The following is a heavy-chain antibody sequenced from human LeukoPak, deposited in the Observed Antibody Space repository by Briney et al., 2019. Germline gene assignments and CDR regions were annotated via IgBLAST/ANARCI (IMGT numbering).Heavy chain of an antibody. CDR2: INHSGST. D-gene: IGHD5-18*01. CDR1: GGSISSSSYY. J-gene: IGHJ4*02. V-gene: IGHV4-39*07. CDR3: ARGGGYSYGYRSLHPYYYFDY. Sequence: SETLSLTCTVSGGSISSSSYYWSWIRQPPGKGLEWIGEINHSGSTNYNPSLKSRVTISVDTSKNQFSLKLSSVTAADTAVYYCARGGGYSYGYRSLHPYYYFDYWGQGTLVTVSS.